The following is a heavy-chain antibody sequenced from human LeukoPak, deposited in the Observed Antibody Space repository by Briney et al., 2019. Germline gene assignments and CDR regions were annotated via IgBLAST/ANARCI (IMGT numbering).Heavy chain of an antibody. CDR2: IYYSGST. D-gene: IGHD3-9*01. CDR1: GGSISSSSYY. CDR3: ARRRAVYYDILTGYYQPRPYYFDY. V-gene: IGHV4-39*01. Sequence: SETLSLTCTVSGGSISSSSYYWGWIRQPPGKGLEWIGSIYYSGSTYYNPSLKSRVTISVDTSKNQFSLKLSSVTAADTAVYYCARRRAVYYDILTGYYQPRPYYFDYWGQGTLVTVSS. J-gene: IGHJ4*02.